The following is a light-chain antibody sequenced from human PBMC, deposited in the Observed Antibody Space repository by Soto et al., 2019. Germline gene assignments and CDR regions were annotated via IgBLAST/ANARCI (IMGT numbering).Light chain of an antibody. CDR1: QSIFYSSNNKNY. Sequence: IVLTQSPDSLAVSLGESATINCKSSQSIFYSSNNKNYLAWYQQKPGQPPKLLIYWASTRDSGVPDRFSGSGSGKDFTLTISSLQAEDVALHSPTQYYRTLLTFGGGMKV. CDR3: TQYYRTLLT. J-gene: IGKJ4*01. CDR2: WAS. V-gene: IGKV4-1*01.